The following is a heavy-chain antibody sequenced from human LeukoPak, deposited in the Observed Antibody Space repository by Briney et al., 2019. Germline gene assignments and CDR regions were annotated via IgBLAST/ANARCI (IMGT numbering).Heavy chain of an antibody. CDR1: GYTFTSNY. J-gene: IGHJ4*02. V-gene: IGHV1-46*01. Sequence: ASVKVSCKASGYTFTSNYIHWVRQAPGQGLEWMGMIYPRDGSTSYVQKFQGRVTVTRDTSTSTVHMELSGLRSEDTAVYYCARDQEGFDYWGQGTLVTASS. CDR3: ARDQEGFDY. CDR2: IYPRDGST.